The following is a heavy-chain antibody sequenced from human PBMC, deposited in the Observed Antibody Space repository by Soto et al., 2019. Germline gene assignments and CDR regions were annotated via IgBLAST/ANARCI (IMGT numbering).Heavy chain of an antibody. V-gene: IGHV3-23*01. J-gene: IGHJ4*02. D-gene: IGHD3-16*01. CDR2: ISATGGGT. Sequence: LRLSCAASGFKFSNYAMSWFRQAPGKGLEWVSLISATGGGTYYADSVKGRFTISTDNSHNTLYLQVHSLTAEDTAVYYCAKDRRAGGNSAFYFDFWGQGAQVTVSS. CDR3: AKDRRAGGNSAFYFDF. CDR1: GFKFSNYA.